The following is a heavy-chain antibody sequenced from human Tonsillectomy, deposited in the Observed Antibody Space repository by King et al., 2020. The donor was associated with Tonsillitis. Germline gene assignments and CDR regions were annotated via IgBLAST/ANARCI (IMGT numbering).Heavy chain of an antibody. Sequence: VQLVESGAEVKKPGESLKISCKASGYTFTSYWIGWVRQMPGKGLEWMGIVYPGDSDTRYSPSFQGQVTISADKSISTAYLQWSSLKASDTAISYCAGRRTSPRKYYFDYWGQGSLVTVSP. CDR2: VYPGDSDT. V-gene: IGHV5-51*01. J-gene: IGHJ4*02. CDR3: AGRRTSPRKYYFDY. D-gene: IGHD1-14*01. CDR1: GYTFTSYW.